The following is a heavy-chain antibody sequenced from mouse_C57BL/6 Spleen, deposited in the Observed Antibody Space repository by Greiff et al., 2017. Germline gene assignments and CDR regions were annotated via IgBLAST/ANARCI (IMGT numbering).Heavy chain of an antibody. V-gene: IGHV1-18*01. J-gene: IGHJ2*01. CDR1: GYTFTDYN. CDR3: ARHDYDLYYFDY. D-gene: IGHD2-4*01. CDR2: INPNNGGT. Sequence: VQLQQSGPELVKPGASVKIPCKASGYTFTDYNMDWVKQSHGKSLEWIGDINPNNGGTIYNQKFKGKATLTVDKSSSTAYMELRSLTSEDTAVYYCARHDYDLYYFDYWGQGTTLTVSS.